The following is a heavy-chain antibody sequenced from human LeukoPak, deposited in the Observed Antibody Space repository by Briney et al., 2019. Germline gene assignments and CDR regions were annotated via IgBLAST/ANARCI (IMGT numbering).Heavy chain of an antibody. V-gene: IGHV3-11*01. D-gene: IGHD6-19*01. CDR2: ISNRDNTI. CDR1: GFTFSDYY. Sequence: GGSLRLSCAASGFTFSDYYMTWIRQAPGKGLEWISYISNRDNTIYYSDSMKGRFTISRDNAKNSLYLQMNSLRAEDTAVYYCARGGEEWLVDYYWGQGTLVTVSS. CDR3: ARGGEEWLVDYY. J-gene: IGHJ4*02.